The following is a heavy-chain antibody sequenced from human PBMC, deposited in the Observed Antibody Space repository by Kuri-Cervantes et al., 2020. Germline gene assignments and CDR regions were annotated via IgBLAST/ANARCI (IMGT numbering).Heavy chain of an antibody. V-gene: IGHV4-4*02. J-gene: IGHJ4*02. Sequence: GSLRLSCVVSGDSINNSNWWTWVRQPPGKGPEWIGEVYHSGSTNYNPSLKSRVTISVDTSKNQFSLKLNSVTAADTAVYYCARGGRGRYYYESSGYFYFDYWGQGTLVTVSS. CDR3: ARGGRGRYYYESSGYFYFDY. D-gene: IGHD3-22*01. CDR1: GDSINNSNW. CDR2: VYHSGST.